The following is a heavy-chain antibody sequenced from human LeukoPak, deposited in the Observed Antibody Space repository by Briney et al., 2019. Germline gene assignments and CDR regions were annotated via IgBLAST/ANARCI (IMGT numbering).Heavy chain of an antibody. Sequence: PSETLSLTCTVSGGSTSSSSYYWGWIRQPPGKGLEWIGSIYYSGSTYYNPSLKSRVTISVDTSKNQFSLKLSSVTAADTAVYYCARDGTYYYGSGSLRRGAFDIWGQGTMVTVSS. V-gene: IGHV4-39*07. CDR1: GGSTSSSSYY. D-gene: IGHD3-10*01. CDR2: IYYSGST. J-gene: IGHJ3*02. CDR3: ARDGTYYYGSGSLRRGAFDI.